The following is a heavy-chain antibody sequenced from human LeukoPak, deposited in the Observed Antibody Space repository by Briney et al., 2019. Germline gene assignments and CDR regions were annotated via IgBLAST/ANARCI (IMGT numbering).Heavy chain of an antibody. V-gene: IGHV3-23*01. CDR2: VSGNGAGT. J-gene: IGHJ4*02. CDR1: GFTFSSYA. Sequence: PGGSLRLSCAASGFTFSSYAMSWVRQAPGKGLEWVSAVSGNGAGTFYTDSVKGRFTISRDNSRHTLYLQMDSLRAEDTAVYYCARVRAGYFDYWGQGTLVTVSS. CDR3: ARVRAGYFDY. D-gene: IGHD3-10*01.